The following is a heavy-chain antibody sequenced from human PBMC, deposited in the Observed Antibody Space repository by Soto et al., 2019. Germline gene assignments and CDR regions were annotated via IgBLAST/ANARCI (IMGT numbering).Heavy chain of an antibody. CDR3: AKVGSGSYGYYYYYYGMDV. V-gene: IGHV3-30*18. J-gene: IGHJ6*01. CDR1: GFTFSSYG. D-gene: IGHD1-26*01. CDR2: ISYDGSNK. Sequence: QVQLVESGGGVVQPGRSLRLSCAASGFTFSSYGMHWVRQAPGKGLEWVAVISYDGSNKYYADSVKGRFTISRDNSKNTLYLQMNSLRAEDTAVYYCAKVGSGSYGYYYYYYGMDVW.